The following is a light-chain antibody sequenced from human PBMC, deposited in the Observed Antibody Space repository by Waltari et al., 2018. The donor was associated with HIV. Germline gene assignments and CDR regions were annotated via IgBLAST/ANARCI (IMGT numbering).Light chain of an antibody. V-gene: IGLV2-14*01. J-gene: IGLJ3*02. Sequence: QSGLTQPASISASLGQSITISCIASSTDFSPRHYISWFQHHPDKAPQLLIYDDNIRPSGIPFRLSGSRSGNTASLTISGLQVDDEGDYYCSSYMNSGSLVFGGGTKVTVL. CDR2: DDN. CDR1: STDFSPRHY. CDR3: SSYMNSGSLV.